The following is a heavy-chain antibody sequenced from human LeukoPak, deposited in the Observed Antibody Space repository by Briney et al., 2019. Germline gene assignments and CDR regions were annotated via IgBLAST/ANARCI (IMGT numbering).Heavy chain of an antibody. CDR1: GFTFSSYA. D-gene: IGHD3-10*01. CDR3: AREYYDSGSYSGNFDY. Sequence: GGSLRLSCAASGFTFSSYAIHWVRKAPGKGLEWVTFISYDGSSKSYADSVKGRFTISRDNSKNTLYLQMNSLRVEDAAVYYCAREYYDSGSYSGNFDYWGQGTLVTVSS. CDR2: ISYDGSSK. J-gene: IGHJ4*02. V-gene: IGHV3-30-3*01.